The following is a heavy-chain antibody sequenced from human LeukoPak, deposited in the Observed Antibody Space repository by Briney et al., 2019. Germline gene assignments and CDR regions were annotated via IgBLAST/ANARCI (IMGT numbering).Heavy chain of an antibody. CDR3: ASQEGYSNPLEFDY. V-gene: IGHV4-39*01. D-gene: IGHD4-11*01. J-gene: IGHJ4*02. Sequence: SETLSLTCTVSGGSISSSSYYWGWIRQPPGRGLEWIGSIYYGGSTYYNPSLKSRITISVDTSKNQFSLKLSSVTAADTAVYYCASQEGYSNPLEFDYWGQGTLVTVSS. CDR2: IYYGGST. CDR1: GGSISSSSYY.